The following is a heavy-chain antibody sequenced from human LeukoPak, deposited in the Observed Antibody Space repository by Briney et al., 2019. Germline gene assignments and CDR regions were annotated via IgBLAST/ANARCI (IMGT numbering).Heavy chain of an antibody. CDR3: ARGEPDY. D-gene: IGHD3-16*01. Sequence: GGSLRLSCAASGFTFSSYAMHWVRQAPGKGLEWVAVISHDGSNKYYADSVKGRFTISRDNSKNTLYLQMNSLRAEDTAVYYCARGEPDYWGQGTLVTVSS. J-gene: IGHJ4*02. V-gene: IGHV3-30-3*01. CDR2: ISHDGSNK. CDR1: GFTFSSYA.